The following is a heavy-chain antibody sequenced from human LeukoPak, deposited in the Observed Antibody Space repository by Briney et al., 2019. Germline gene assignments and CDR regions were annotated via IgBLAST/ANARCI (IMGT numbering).Heavy chain of an antibody. CDR2: IRSKANGDAT. CDR1: GFTFSGSA. CDR3: YRHADSSVD. D-gene: IGHD3-22*01. J-gene: IGHJ4*02. Sequence: GGSLRLSCAASGFTFSGSALHWVRQASGKGLEWVGRIRSKANGDATSYGASVKGRFTISRDDSKNTAYLQMNSLKTADTAAYYCYRHADSSVDWGQGILVTVSS. V-gene: IGHV3-73*01.